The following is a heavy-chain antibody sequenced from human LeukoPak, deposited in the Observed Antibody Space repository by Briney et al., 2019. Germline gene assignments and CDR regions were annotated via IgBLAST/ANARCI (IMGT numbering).Heavy chain of an antibody. CDR1: GGSFSGYY. J-gene: IGHJ4*02. Sequence: SETLSLTCAVYGGSFSGYYWSWIRQPPGKGLEWIGEINHSGSTNYNPSLKSRVTISVDTSKNQFSLKLSSVTAADTAVYYCARLNWGAGYYFDYWGQGTLVTVSS. CDR2: INHSGST. V-gene: IGHV4-34*01. D-gene: IGHD7-27*01. CDR3: ARLNWGAGYYFDY.